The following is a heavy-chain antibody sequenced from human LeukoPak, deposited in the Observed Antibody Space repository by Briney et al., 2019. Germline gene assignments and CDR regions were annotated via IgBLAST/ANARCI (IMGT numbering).Heavy chain of an antibody. J-gene: IGHJ4*02. CDR3: ARDGGINGGNSGDY. CDR1: GFTFSSYA. D-gene: IGHD4-23*01. V-gene: IGHV3-23*01. CDR2: ISGSGGST. Sequence: GGSLRLSCAASGFTFSSYAMSWVRQAPGKGLEWVSAISGSGGSTYYADSVKGRFTISRDNSKNTLYLQMNSLRAEDTAVYYCARDGGINGGNSGDYWGQGTLVTVPS.